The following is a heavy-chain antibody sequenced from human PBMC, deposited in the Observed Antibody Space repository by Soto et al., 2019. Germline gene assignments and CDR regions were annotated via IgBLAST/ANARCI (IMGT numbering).Heavy chain of an antibody. Sequence: GASVKVSCKASGGTFSSYAISWVRQAPGQGLEWMGWISAYNGTTNYAQKLQGRVTMTTDASTSTAYMELRSLRSDDTAVYYCARYDWVYGMDVWGEGTTVTVSS. CDR1: GGTFSSYA. D-gene: IGHD3-16*01. J-gene: IGHJ6*04. CDR3: ARYDWVYGMDV. CDR2: ISAYNGTT. V-gene: IGHV1-18*01.